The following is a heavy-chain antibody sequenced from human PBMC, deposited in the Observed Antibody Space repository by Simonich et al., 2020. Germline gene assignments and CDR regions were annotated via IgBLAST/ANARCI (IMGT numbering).Heavy chain of an antibody. CDR2: NNSDGISK. Sequence: EVQLVESGGGLVQPGGSLRLSCAASGFTFSGYWMHWVRQAPGKGLGWVALNNSDGISKSYADSVKGRFTISRDNAKNTLYLQMNSLRAEDTAVYYCARDYSNYDAFDIWGQGTMVTVSS. D-gene: IGHD4-4*01. CDR3: ARDYSNYDAFDI. CDR1: GFTFSGYW. V-gene: IGHV3-74*01. J-gene: IGHJ3*02.